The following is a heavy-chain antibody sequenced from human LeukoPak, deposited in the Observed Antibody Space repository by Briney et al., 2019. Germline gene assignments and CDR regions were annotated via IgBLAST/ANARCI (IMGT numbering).Heavy chain of an antibody. CDR3: AKDLLTTVTQV. J-gene: IGHJ4*02. CDR2: IRYDGSSK. Sequence: PGGSLRLSCAASGFTFSSYGMHWVRQAPGKGLGWVAFIRYDGSSKYYADSVKGRFTISRDNSKNTLYLQMNSLRAEDTAVYYCAKDLLTTVTQVWGQGTLVTVSS. D-gene: IGHD4-17*01. V-gene: IGHV3-30*02. CDR1: GFTFSSYG.